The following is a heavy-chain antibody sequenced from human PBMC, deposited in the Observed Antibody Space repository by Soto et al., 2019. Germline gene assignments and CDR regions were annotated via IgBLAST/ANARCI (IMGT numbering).Heavy chain of an antibody. J-gene: IGHJ4*02. CDR1: GIPSSRYG. Sequence: GGSLRLSCAASGIPSSRYGMHWVRQAPGKGLEWVSGISGSGAGTYYADSVQGRFTISRDNSKNTLSLEMNSLRADDTAVYYCAKDRLYGYSPLDYWGQGTLVTVSS. V-gene: IGHV3-23*01. D-gene: IGHD5-18*01. CDR3: AKDRLYGYSPLDY. CDR2: ISGSGAGT.